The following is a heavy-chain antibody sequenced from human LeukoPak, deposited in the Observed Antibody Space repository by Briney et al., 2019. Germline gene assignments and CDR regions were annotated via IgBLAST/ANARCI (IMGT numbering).Heavy chain of an antibody. D-gene: IGHD3-10*01. CDR1: GFTFSSYA. J-gene: IGHJ4*02. CDR3: AKSGDNDYYGSGSHDY. CDR2: ISYDGSNK. Sequence: GGSLRLSCAASGFTFSSYAMHWVRQAPGKGLEWVAVISYDGSNKYYADSVKGRFTISRDNSKNTLYLQMNSLRAEDTAVYYCAKSGDNDYYGSGSHDYWGQGTLVTVSS. V-gene: IGHV3-30*04.